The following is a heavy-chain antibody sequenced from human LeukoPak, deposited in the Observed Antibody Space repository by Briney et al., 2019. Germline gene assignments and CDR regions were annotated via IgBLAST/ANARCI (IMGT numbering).Heavy chain of an antibody. CDR3: ARVISAFDY. CDR2: INHSGST. CDR1: GGSFSGYY. Sequence: SETLSLTCAVYGGSFSGYYWSWIRQPPGKGLEWIGEINHSGSTNYNPSLKSRVTISVDTSKNPFSLKLSSVTAADTAVYYCARVISAFDYWGQGTLVTVSS. V-gene: IGHV4-34*01. J-gene: IGHJ4*02.